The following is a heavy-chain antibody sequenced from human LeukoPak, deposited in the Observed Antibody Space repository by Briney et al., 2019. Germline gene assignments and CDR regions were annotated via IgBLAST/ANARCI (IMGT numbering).Heavy chain of an antibody. CDR1: GGSFSGYY. CDR2: IKHSGST. V-gene: IGHV4-34*01. CDR3: ARAKKGYSYGSGGYYYYYMDV. Sequence: TSETLSLTCAVYGGSFSGYYWSWIRQPPGKGLEWIGEIKHSGSTNYNPSLKSRVTISVDTSKNQFSLKLSSVTAADTAVYYCARAKKGYSYGSGGYYYYYMDVWGKGTTVTVSS. D-gene: IGHD5-18*01. J-gene: IGHJ6*03.